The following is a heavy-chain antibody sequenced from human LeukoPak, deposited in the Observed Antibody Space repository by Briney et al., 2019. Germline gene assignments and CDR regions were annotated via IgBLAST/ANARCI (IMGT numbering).Heavy chain of an antibody. CDR1: GFTFSSYS. D-gene: IGHD3-16*01. Sequence: PGGSLRLSCAASGFTFSSYSMNWVRQAPGKGLEWVSSISSSSSYIYYADSVRGRFTISRDNTKNMLYLQMNSLRAEDTAVYYCARGITTTHHFDYWGQGTLVTVSS. CDR3: ARGITTTHHFDY. J-gene: IGHJ4*02. CDR2: ISSSSSYI. V-gene: IGHV3-21*04.